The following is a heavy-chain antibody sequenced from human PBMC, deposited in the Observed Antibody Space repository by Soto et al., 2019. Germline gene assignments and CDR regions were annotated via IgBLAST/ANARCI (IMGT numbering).Heavy chain of an antibody. D-gene: IGHD5-18*01. J-gene: IGHJ4*02. V-gene: IGHV3-74*01. CDR2: IKTDGSST. CDR3: AKREGNTYGLFH. CDR1: GLSFSNYW. Sequence: EVQLVESGGGLVQPGGSRRLSCAASGLSFSNYWIHWVRQAPGRGRVWVSRIKTDGSSTDYAASVKGRFTISRDNAKNTLYLQMNSLTAEDTAVYYCAKREGNTYGLFHWGQGTLVTVSS.